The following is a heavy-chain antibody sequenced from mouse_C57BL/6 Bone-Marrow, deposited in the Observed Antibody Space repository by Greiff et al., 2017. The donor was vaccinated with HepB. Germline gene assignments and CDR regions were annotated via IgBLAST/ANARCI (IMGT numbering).Heavy chain of an antibody. V-gene: IGHV1-59*01. Sequence: VQLQQPGAELVRPGTSVKLSCKASGYTFTSYWMHWVKQRPGQGLEWIGVIDPSDSYTNYNQKFKGKATLTVDTSSSTAYMQLSSLTSEDSAVYYCGGPYWGQGTLVTVSA. CDR3: GGPY. J-gene: IGHJ3*01. CDR2: IDPSDSYT. CDR1: GYTFTSYW.